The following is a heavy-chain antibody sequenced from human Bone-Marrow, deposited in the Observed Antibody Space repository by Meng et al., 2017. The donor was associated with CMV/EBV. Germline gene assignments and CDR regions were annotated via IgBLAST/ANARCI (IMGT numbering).Heavy chain of an antibody. J-gene: IGHJ5*02. CDR3: ARTIAARPLGWFDP. Sequence: GESLKISCAASGFTFSSYWMHWVRQAPGKGLVWVSRINSDGSSTSYADSVKGRFTISRDNAKNTLYLQMNSLRAEDTAVYYCARTIAARPLGWFDPWGQGTRVTGSS. CDR2: INSDGSST. CDR1: GFTFSSYW. V-gene: IGHV3-74*01. D-gene: IGHD6-6*01.